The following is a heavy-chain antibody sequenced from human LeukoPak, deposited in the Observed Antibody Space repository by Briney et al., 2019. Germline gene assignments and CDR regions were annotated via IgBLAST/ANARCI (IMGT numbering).Heavy chain of an antibody. D-gene: IGHD4-23*01. Sequence: ASVTVSCKASGYSFTDHYINWVRQAPGQGLEWMGWISAYNGNTNYAQKLQGRVTMTTDTSTSTAYMELRSLRSDDTAVYYCARNLATVVKALDYWAREPWSPSPQ. CDR1: GYSFTDHY. CDR3: ARNLATVVKALDY. J-gene: IGHJ4*02. V-gene: IGHV1-18*04. CDR2: ISAYNGNT.